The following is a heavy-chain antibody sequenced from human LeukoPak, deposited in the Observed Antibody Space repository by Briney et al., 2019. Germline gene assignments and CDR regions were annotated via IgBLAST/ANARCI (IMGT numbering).Heavy chain of an antibody. V-gene: IGHV3-48*03. CDR1: GFTFSSYE. Sequence: GGSLRLSCAASGFTFSSYEMNWVRQAPGKGLEWVSYISSSGSTIYYADSVKGRFTISRDNAKNSLYLQMNSLRAEDTAVYYCARGGNYYDSSGYYWNWYFDLWGRGTLVTVSS. D-gene: IGHD3-22*01. CDR2: ISSSGSTI. J-gene: IGHJ2*01. CDR3: ARGGNYYDSSGYYWNWYFDL.